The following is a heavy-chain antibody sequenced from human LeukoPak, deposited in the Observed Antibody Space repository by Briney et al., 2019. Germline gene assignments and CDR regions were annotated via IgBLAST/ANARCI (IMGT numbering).Heavy chain of an antibody. CDR2: IYHSGST. D-gene: IGHD6-13*01. V-gene: IGHV4-30-2*01. CDR3: ARGTGIAAADNFDY. CDR1: GGSISSGGYS. Sequence: PSETLSLTCTVSGGSISSGGYSWSWIRQPPGKGLEWIGYIYHSGSTYYNPSLKSRVTISVDRSKNQFSLKLSSVTAADTAVYYCARGTGIAAADNFDYWGQGTLVTVSS. J-gene: IGHJ4*02.